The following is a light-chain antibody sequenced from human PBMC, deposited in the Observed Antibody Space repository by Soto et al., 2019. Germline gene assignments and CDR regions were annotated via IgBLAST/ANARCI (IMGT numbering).Light chain of an antibody. CDR3: QQYNNWPPWT. V-gene: IGKV3-15*01. Sequence: EIVMTQSPATLSVSPGERATLSCRASQRVGGKLAWYQQKRGQSPRLLIYDVSTRATGIPTRFTGSGSGTEFTLTTSSLQAEDCALYDCQQYNNWPPWTFGQGTKVEIK. CDR1: QRVGGK. CDR2: DVS. J-gene: IGKJ1*01.